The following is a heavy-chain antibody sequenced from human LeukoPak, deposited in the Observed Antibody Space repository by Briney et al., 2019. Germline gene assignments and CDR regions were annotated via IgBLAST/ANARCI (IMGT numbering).Heavy chain of an antibody. Sequence: GGSLRLSCAASGFTFSSYSMNWVRQAPGKGLEWVSSISSSSSYIYYADSVKGRFTISRDNAKNSLYLQMNSLRAEDTAVYYCARDWYDILTGYYKGPYYYYYYYMDVWGKGTTVTVSS. D-gene: IGHD3-9*01. V-gene: IGHV3-21*01. CDR2: ISSSSSYI. CDR1: GFTFSSYS. J-gene: IGHJ6*03. CDR3: ARDWYDILTGYYKGPYYYYYYYMDV.